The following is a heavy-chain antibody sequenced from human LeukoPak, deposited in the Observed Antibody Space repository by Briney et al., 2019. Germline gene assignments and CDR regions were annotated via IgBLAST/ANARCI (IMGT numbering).Heavy chain of an antibody. D-gene: IGHD3-10*01. CDR1: GGSISSGDYY. CDR2: IYYSGST. V-gene: IGHV4-30-4*08. CDR3: ARRGANYYGSGSYFFDY. J-gene: IGHJ4*02. Sequence: PSQTLSLTCTVSGGSISSGDYYWSWIRQPPGKGLEWIGYIYYSGSTYYNPSLKSRVTISVDTSKNQFSLKLSSVTAADTAVYYCARRGANYYGSGSYFFDYWGQGTLVTVS.